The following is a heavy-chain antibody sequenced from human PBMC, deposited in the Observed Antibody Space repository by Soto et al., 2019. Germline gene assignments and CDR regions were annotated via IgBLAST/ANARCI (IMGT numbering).Heavy chain of an antibody. J-gene: IGHJ5*02. CDR2: ISGSGGST. Sequence: GGSLRLSCAASGFTFSSYAMSWVRQAPGKGLEWVSAISGSGGSTYYADSVKGRFTISRDNSKNTLYLQMNSLGAEDTAVYYCAKVPYYDSSGYNWFDPWGQGTLVTVSS. CDR3: AKVPYYDSSGYNWFDP. V-gene: IGHV3-23*01. D-gene: IGHD3-22*01. CDR1: GFTFSSYA.